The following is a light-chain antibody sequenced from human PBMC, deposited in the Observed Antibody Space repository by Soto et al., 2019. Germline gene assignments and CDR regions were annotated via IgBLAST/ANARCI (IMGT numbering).Light chain of an antibody. V-gene: IGLV2-8*01. Sequence: QSALTQPPSASGSPGQSVTISCTGTSSDVGGYNYVSWYQQHPGKAPKLMISEVSKRPSGVPDRFSGSKSGNTASLTVSGLQAEDEADYYCSSYAGGNNPFVFGTGTKVTVL. CDR2: EVS. CDR3: SSYAGGNNPFV. J-gene: IGLJ1*01. CDR1: SSDVGGYNY.